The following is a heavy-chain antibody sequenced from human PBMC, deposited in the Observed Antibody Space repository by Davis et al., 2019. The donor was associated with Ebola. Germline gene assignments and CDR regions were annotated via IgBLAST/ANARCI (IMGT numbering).Heavy chain of an antibody. CDR3: VSLTHFDWLLY. V-gene: IGHV4-39*01. J-gene: IGHJ4*02. CDR1: GGSISSSSYY. D-gene: IGHD3-9*01. Sequence: PSETLSLTCTVSGGSISSSSYYWGWIRQPPGKGLEWIGSIYYSGSTYYNPSLKSRVTISVDTSKNQFSLKLSSVTAADTAVYYCVSLTHFDWLLYWGQGTLVTVSS. CDR2: IYYSGST.